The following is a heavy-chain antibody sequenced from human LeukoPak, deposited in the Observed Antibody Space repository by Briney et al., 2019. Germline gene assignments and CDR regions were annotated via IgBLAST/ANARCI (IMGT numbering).Heavy chain of an antibody. CDR1: GIKFSDAW. D-gene: IGHD4-11*01. J-gene: IGHJ4*02. CDR2: IKSRGGGGTA. V-gene: IGHV3-15*01. Sequence: GKSLRLSCVVSGIKFSDAWMSWVRQAPGKGLEWVGRIKSRGGGGTADYAAPVKGRFTISRDDSENTVYLLMDSLQTEDTAVYYCTWMTTIVTVDFWGQGTLVTVSS. CDR3: TWMTTIVTVDF.